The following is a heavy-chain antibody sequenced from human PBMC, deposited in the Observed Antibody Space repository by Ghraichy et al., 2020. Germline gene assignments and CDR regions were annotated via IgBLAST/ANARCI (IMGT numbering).Heavy chain of an antibody. CDR1: GFTLTTSGVG. V-gene: IGHV2-5*02. CDR3: AHRRHTGFWAVYMGMSFDY. D-gene: IGHD3/OR15-3a*01. CDR2: IYWDGDT. J-gene: IGHJ4*02. Sequence: SGPTLVKPTQTLTVTCTFSGFTLTTSGVGVAWIRQPPGKAPEWLALIYWDGDTRYSPSLRSRLTITKDTSKNQVVLRMTNVDPSDTATYYCAHRRHTGFWAVYMGMSFDYWGQGTLVTVSS.